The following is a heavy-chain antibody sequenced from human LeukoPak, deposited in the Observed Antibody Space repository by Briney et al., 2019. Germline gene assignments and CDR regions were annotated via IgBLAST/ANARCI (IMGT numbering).Heavy chain of an antibody. D-gene: IGHD3-22*01. V-gene: IGHV1-8*03. CDR3: ARVDDRGHYYDSSGPRKLFDY. Sequence: ASVKVSCKASGYTFTSYDINWVRQATGQGLEWMGWTNPNSGNTGYAQKFQGRVTITRNTSISTAYMELSRLRSDDTAVYYCARVDDRGHYYDSSGPRKLFDYWGQGTLVTVSS. CDR2: TNPNSGNT. J-gene: IGHJ4*02. CDR1: GYTFTSYD.